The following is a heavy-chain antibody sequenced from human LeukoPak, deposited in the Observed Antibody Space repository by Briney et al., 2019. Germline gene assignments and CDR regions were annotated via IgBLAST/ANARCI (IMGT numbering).Heavy chain of an antibody. CDR3: AALHTGTFVDY. Sequence: GGSLRLSRAASGFSFSGYGMHWVRQVPGKGLEGVAFIRYDGITKFYIDSVKGRFAISRDNSKNTLSLQMNSLRTADTAVYYCAALHTGTFVDYWGQGTLVTVSS. CDR1: GFSFSGYG. J-gene: IGHJ4*02. D-gene: IGHD4-17*01. V-gene: IGHV3-30*02. CDR2: IRYDGITK.